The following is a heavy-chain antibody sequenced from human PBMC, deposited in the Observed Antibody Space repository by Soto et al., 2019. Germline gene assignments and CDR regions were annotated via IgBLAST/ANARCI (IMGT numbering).Heavy chain of an antibody. CDR1: GFTFGDYA. CDR3: TRPSRAYGSGSYFGY. Sequence: GGSLRLSCTASGFTFGDYAMSLFRQAPGKGLEWVGFIRSKAYGGTTEYAASVKGRFTISIDDSKSIAYLQMNSLKTEDTAVYYCTRPSRAYGSGSYFGYWGQGTLVTVSS. V-gene: IGHV3-49*03. J-gene: IGHJ4*02. D-gene: IGHD3-10*01. CDR2: IRSKAYGGTT.